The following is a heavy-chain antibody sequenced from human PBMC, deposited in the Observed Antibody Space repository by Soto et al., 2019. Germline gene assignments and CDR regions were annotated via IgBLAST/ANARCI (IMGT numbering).Heavy chain of an antibody. CDR1: GFTFSSYG. Sequence: PGGSLRLSCAASGFTFSSYGMHWVRQAPGKGLEWVAVISYDGSNKYYADSVKGRFTISRDNAENSLYLQMNSLRAEDTALYYCAISQDRGGRTTFIYWGQGTQVTVSS. D-gene: IGHD3-16*01. J-gene: IGHJ4*02. CDR2: ISYDGSNK. CDR3: AISQDRGGRTTFIY. V-gene: IGHV3-30*03.